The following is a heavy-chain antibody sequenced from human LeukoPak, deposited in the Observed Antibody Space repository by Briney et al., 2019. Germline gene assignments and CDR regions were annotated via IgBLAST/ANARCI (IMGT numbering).Heavy chain of an antibody. Sequence: PGGSLRLSCAASGFTFSRYSMNWVRQAPGKGLEWVSYITNGSSTIFYADSVKGRFTISRDNAKNSLYLQMSSLRAEDTAVYYCTTAKDDHWGQGTLVTVPS. J-gene: IGHJ4*02. CDR1: GFTFSRYS. CDR3: TTAKDDH. V-gene: IGHV3-48*04. CDR2: ITNGSSTI.